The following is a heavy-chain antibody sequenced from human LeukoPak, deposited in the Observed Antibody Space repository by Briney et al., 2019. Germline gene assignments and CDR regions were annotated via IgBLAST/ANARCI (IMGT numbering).Heavy chain of an antibody. D-gene: IGHD2-8*02. CDR1: GFNFGRYV. J-gene: IGHJ2*01. CDR2: ISVSGRST. Sequence: GGSLRLSRAASGFNFGRYVMTGVRQAPGKGLAWVASISVSGRSTYYSDSVKGRFSISRDDSNNTLFFQMTNLRGGDTAIYYCARLSAYLVFSCVVLWGRGTLVTVAS. V-gene: IGHV3-23*01. CDR3: ARLSAYLVFSCVVL.